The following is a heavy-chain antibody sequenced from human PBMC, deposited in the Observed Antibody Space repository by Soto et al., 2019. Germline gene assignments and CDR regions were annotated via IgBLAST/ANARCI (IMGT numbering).Heavy chain of an antibody. CDR3: AKSNTSSSSSGYYYYMDV. CDR1: GGSISSYY. J-gene: IGHJ6*03. V-gene: IGHV4-59*01. D-gene: IGHD6-6*01. Sequence: SETLSLACTVSGGSISSYYWSWIRQPPGKGLEWIGYIYYSGSTNYNPSLKSRVTISVDTSKNQFSLKLSSVTAADTAVYYCAKSNTSSSSSGYYYYMDVWGKGTTVTVSS. CDR2: IYYSGST.